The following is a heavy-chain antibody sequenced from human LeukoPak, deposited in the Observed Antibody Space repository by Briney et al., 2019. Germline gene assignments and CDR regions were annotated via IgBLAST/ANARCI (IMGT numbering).Heavy chain of an antibody. CDR3: AREVVVAATPSNSNYYYYMDV. Sequence: GASAKVSCKASGYTFTGYYMHWVRQAPGRGLEWMGWINPNSGGTNYAQKFQGRVTMTRDTSISTAYMELSRLRSDDTAVYYCAREVVVAATPSNSNYYYYMDVWGKGTTVTVSS. V-gene: IGHV1-2*02. CDR1: GYTFTGYY. J-gene: IGHJ6*03. D-gene: IGHD2-15*01. CDR2: INPNSGGT.